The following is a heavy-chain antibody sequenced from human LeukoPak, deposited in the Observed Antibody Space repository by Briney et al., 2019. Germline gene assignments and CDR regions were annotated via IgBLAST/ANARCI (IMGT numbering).Heavy chain of an antibody. Sequence: TSETLSLTCTVSGGCIRSYYWTWIRQPPVMVLEWIGCVYYSGGTYHNPSLKSRVTMSLDTSKNQFSLKLSSLTAADTAVYYCASTLGELSLYLDYWGQGTLVTVSS. CDR2: VYYSGGT. D-gene: IGHD3-16*02. V-gene: IGHV4-59*01. J-gene: IGHJ4*02. CDR1: GGCIRSYY. CDR3: ASTLGELSLYLDY.